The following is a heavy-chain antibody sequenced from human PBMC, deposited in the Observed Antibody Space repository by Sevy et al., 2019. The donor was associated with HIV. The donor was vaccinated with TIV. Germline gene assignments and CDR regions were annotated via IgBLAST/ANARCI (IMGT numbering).Heavy chain of an antibody. V-gene: IGHV3-9*01. D-gene: IGHD3-3*01. J-gene: IGHJ6*02. Sequence: GGSLRLSCAASGFTFDDYAMHWVRQVPGKGLEWVSGISWNSNSIGYADSVKGRVTISRDNAKKSLYLQMNSLRTEDSALYYCAKATDPDYDFWSGIDHYYYAMDVWGQGNTVTVSS. CDR3: AKATDPDYDFWSGIDHYYYAMDV. CDR2: ISWNSNSI. CDR1: GFTFDDYA.